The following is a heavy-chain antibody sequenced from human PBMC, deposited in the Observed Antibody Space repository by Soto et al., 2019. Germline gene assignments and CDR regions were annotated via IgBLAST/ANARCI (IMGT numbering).Heavy chain of an antibody. CDR3: ARRYGVYFDY. D-gene: IGHD4-17*01. V-gene: IGHV4-39*07. Sequence: SETLSLTCTVSGGPITSENYYWGWIRQPPGKGLEWIGTISFSGTTYYNPSLKGRVTISMDTSKNQFSLKLSSVTAADTAVYYCARRYGVYFDYWGQGTLVNVSS. CDR2: ISFSGTT. CDR1: GGPITSENYY. J-gene: IGHJ4*02.